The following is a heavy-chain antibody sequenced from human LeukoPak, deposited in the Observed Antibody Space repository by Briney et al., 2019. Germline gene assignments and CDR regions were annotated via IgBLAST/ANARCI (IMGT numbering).Heavy chain of an antibody. D-gene: IGHD6-19*01. CDR2: IYGGINNT. V-gene: IGHV3-23*03. J-gene: IGHJ5*01. CDR1: GFTFGDYA. CDR3: AREFRQTYTSGWSLDS. Sequence: GRSLRLSCTGSGFTFGDYAMSWVRQAPGKGLNWVSIIYGGINNTHYADSVKGRFTISRDNSKNTVYLQMNSLRAEDTAVYYCAREFRQTYTSGWSLDSWGQGTLVTVSS.